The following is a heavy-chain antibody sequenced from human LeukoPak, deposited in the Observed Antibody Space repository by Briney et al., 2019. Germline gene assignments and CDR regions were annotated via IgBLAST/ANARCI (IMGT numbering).Heavy chain of an antibody. CDR2: LDPEDGKT. Sequence: ASVKASCKVSGYALTELSMHWVRQTPGTGLEWMGGLDPEDGKTTYAQKFQGRVTMTEDTATDTAYMELTNLRSEDTAVYFCTSRLLILLWTKDFWGQGTLVTVSS. J-gene: IGHJ4*02. CDR3: TSRLLILLWTKDF. V-gene: IGHV1-24*01. D-gene: IGHD3-16*01. CDR1: GYALTELS.